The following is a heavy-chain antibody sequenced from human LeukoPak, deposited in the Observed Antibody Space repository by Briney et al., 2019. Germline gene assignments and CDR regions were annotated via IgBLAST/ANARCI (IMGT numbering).Heavy chain of an antibody. V-gene: IGHV4-59*01. Sequence: SETLSLTCTVSAGSISSYYWSWIRQPPGKGLEWIGNIYSSGSTNYNPSLKSRVTISVDTSKNQFSLKLSSVTAADTAVYYCARVDEGGYYYYGMDVWGQGTTVTVSS. CDR3: ARVDEGGYYYYGMDV. D-gene: IGHD3-16*01. CDR1: AGSISSYY. J-gene: IGHJ6*02. CDR2: IYSSGST.